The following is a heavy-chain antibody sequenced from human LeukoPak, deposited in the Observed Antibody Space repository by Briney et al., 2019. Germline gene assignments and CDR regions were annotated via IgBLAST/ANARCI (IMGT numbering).Heavy chain of an antibody. Sequence: GVLRLSCAASGFTFSSYAMTWVRQAPGKGLEWVSAISGSGGSTYYADSVKGRFTISRDNSKNTLYLQMNSLRAEDTAVYYCAKVGSGSYYYYYYMDVWGKGTTVTVSS. D-gene: IGHD1-26*01. CDR3: AKVGSGSYYYYYYMDV. CDR1: GFTFSSYA. J-gene: IGHJ6*03. V-gene: IGHV3-23*01. CDR2: ISGSGGST.